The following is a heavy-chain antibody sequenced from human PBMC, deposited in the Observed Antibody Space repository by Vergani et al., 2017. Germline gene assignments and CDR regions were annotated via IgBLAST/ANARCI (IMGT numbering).Heavy chain of an antibody. CDR2: INPSGGST. J-gene: IGHJ5*02. V-gene: IGHV1-46*01. Sequence: QVQLVQSGAEVKKPGASVKVSCQASGYTFTSYYLHWVRQAPGQGLEWMGIINPSGGSTNYAQKFQGRVTMTRDTSTSTVFMELSSLRSEDTAVYYCARGCGRNSCYKRGEDWFDPWCQGTLVTVSS. CDR1: GYTFTSYY. D-gene: IGHD2-2*02. CDR3: ARGCGRNSCYKRGEDWFDP.